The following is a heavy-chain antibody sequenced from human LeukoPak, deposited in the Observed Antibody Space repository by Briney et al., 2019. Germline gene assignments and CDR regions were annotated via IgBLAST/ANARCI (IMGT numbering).Heavy chain of an antibody. CDR2: IYYSGST. Sequence: PSETLSLTCTVSGGSISSSSYYWGWIRQPPGKGLEWIGSIYYSGSTYYNPSLKSRVTISVDTSKNQFSLKPSSVTAADTAVYYCARLKRASSHFDYWGQGTLVTVSS. V-gene: IGHV4-39*01. CDR1: GGSISSSSYY. D-gene: IGHD6-13*01. J-gene: IGHJ4*02. CDR3: ARLKRASSHFDY.